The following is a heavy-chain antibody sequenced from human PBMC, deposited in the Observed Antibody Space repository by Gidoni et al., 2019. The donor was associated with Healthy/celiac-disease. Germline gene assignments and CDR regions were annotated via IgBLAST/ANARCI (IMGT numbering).Heavy chain of an antibody. CDR1: GFTFSDYY. Sequence: QVQLVESGGGLVKLGWSLRISCAAYGFTFSDYYMSWIRQAPGKGLGWVSYISSSSSYTSYADSVKGRFTISRDNAKNSLYLQMNSLRAEDTAVYYCAKTRFLEWLVFDYWGQGTLVTVSS. CDR2: ISSSSSYT. J-gene: IGHJ4*02. V-gene: IGHV3-11*06. D-gene: IGHD3-3*01. CDR3: AKTRFLEWLVFDY.